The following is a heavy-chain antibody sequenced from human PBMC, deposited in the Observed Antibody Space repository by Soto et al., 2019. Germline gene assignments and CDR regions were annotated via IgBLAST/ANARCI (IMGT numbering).Heavy chain of an antibody. J-gene: IGHJ5*02. CDR3: ARESYDHADNHNWFDP. CDR2: IICSVSS. CDR1: GGSVSRGNYY. D-gene: IGHD5-12*01. Sequence: SETLTLTCTVSGGSVSRGNYYWSWIRQPPGKGLEWVGYIICSVSSSYNPSLKSRVEMSVYRSKNEFSLRLRSVTAADTAVYYCARESYDHADNHNWFDPWGQGTLVTVSS. V-gene: IGHV4-61*01.